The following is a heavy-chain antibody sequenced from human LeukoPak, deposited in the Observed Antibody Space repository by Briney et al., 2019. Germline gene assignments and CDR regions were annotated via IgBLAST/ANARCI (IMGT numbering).Heavy chain of an antibody. CDR3: ARQHGPYAFDI. D-gene: IGHD4-17*01. J-gene: IGHJ3*02. V-gene: IGHV1-2*02. CDR1: GYTFTGYY. CDR2: INPNGGGT. Sequence: ASVKVSCKASGYTFTGYYMHWVRQAPGQGLEWMGWINPNGGGTNYAQKFQGRVTMTRDTSISTAYMELRSLRSEDTAVYYCARQHGPYAFDIWGQGTMVTVSS.